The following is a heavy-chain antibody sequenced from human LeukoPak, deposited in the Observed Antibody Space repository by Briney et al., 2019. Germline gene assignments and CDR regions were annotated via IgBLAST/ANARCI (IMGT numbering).Heavy chain of an antibody. CDR3: AKATDIVVVVAATPRDY. D-gene: IGHD2-15*01. CDR1: GFTFSSYS. J-gene: IGHJ4*02. Sequence: PGGSLRLSCAASGFTFSSYSMNWVRQAPGKGLEWVSSISSSSSYIYYADSVKGRFTISRDNSKNTLYLQMNSLRAEDTAVYYCAKATDIVVVVAATPRDYWGQGTLVTVSS. V-gene: IGHV3-21*01. CDR2: ISSSSSYI.